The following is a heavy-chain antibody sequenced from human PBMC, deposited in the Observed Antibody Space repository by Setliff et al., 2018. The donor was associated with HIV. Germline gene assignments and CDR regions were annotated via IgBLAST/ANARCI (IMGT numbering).Heavy chain of an antibody. CDR2: ISSSSSTI. Sequence: PGGSLRLSCAASRFIFSGYGMHWVRQAPGKGLEWVSYISSSSSTIYYADSVKGRFTISRDNAKNSLYLQMNSLRAEDTAVYYCARSTFFGVVIGWSYFDYWGQGALVTVLL. D-gene: IGHD3-3*01. J-gene: IGHJ4*02. V-gene: IGHV3-48*01. CDR1: RFIFSGYG. CDR3: ARSTFFGVVIGWSYFDY.